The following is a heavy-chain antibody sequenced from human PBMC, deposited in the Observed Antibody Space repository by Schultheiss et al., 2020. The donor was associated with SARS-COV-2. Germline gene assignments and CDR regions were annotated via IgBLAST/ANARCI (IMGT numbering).Heavy chain of an antibody. Sequence: SQTLSLTCTVSGGSISSYYWSWIRQPPGKGLEWIGYIYYSGSTNYNPSLKSRVTISVDTSKNQFSLKLSSVTAADTAVYYCARSYDFWSGYEDYYMDVWGKGTTVTVSS. CDR3: ARSYDFWSGYEDYYMDV. CDR2: IYYSGST. V-gene: IGHV4-59*08. J-gene: IGHJ6*03. D-gene: IGHD3-3*01. CDR1: GGSISSYY.